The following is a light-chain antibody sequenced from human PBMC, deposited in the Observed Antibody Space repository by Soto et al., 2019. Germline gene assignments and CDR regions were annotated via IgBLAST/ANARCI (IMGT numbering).Light chain of an antibody. J-gene: IGLJ1*01. Sequence: QSALTQPPSVSGSPGQSVAISCTGTSSDVGNSNGVSWYQQPPGTAPKLMIYDVSNRPSGVPDHFSGSKSGNTASLTISGLQAEDEADYYCSSYTSSSTYVFGTGTKPPS. V-gene: IGLV2-18*02. CDR3: SSYTSSSTYV. CDR2: DVS. CDR1: SSDVGNSNG.